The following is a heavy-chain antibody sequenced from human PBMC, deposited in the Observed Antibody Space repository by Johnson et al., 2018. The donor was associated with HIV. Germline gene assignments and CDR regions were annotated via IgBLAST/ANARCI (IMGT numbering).Heavy chain of an antibody. V-gene: IGHV3-30-3*01. Sequence: QVQLVESGGGVVQPGRSLRLSCAASGFTFSSYAMHWVRQAPGKGLEWVAVISYDGSNKYYADSVKGRFTISRDNSKNTLYLQMNSLRAEDTAVYYCARDKSGGGRDSGCDHFSAPDAFDIWGQGTMVTVSS. CDR1: GFTFSSYA. CDR3: ARDKSGGGRDSGCDHFSAPDAFDI. J-gene: IGHJ3*02. D-gene: IGHD5-12*01. CDR2: ISYDGSNK.